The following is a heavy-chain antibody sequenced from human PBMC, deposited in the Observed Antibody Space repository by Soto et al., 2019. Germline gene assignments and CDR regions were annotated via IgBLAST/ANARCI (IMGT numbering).Heavy chain of an antibody. Sequence: AGGSLRLSCAASGFTFSSYAMSWVRQAPGKGLEWVSAISGSGGSTYYADSVKGRFTISRDNSKNTLYLQMNSLRAEDTAVYYCAKGPYYDILTGSRNWFDPWGQGTLVTVSS. CDR1: GFTFSSYA. J-gene: IGHJ5*02. D-gene: IGHD3-9*01. CDR2: ISGSGGST. CDR3: AKGPYYDILTGSRNWFDP. V-gene: IGHV3-23*01.